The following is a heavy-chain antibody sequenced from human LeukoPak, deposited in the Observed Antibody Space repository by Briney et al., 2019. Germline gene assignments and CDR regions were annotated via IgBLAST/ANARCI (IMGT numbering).Heavy chain of an antibody. D-gene: IGHD6-6*01. V-gene: IGHV3-23*01. Sequence: GGSLRLSCSASRFTFSSYAMNWVRQAPGKGLEWVSAISNSGVSTYYADSVKGRFTISRDNSKNTLYLQVDSLRAEDTAVYYCARMSSTEIYYFYCMDVWGKGTTVTVSS. CDR1: RFTFSSYA. CDR3: ARMSSTEIYYFYCMDV. J-gene: IGHJ6*03. CDR2: ISNSGVST.